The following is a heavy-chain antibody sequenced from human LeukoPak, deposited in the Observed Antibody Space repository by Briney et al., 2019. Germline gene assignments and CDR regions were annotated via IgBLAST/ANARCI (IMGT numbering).Heavy chain of an antibody. CDR2: IYPGDSDT. Sequence: GQSLHISCKGSGYSFPSYWIGWAGQVPGKGLEWMGIIYPGDSDTRYSTSFQGQVTISAEKSISTAYLQWSSLKASDTAMYYCAKYNYYDSSGYYGFDYWGQGTLVTVSS. J-gene: IGHJ4*02. V-gene: IGHV5-51*01. CDR1: GYSFPSYW. D-gene: IGHD3-22*01. CDR3: AKYNYYDSSGYYGFDY.